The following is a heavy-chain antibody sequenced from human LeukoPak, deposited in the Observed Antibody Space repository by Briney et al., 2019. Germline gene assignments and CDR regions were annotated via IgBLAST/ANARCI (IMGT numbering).Heavy chain of an antibody. D-gene: IGHD4-17*01. CDR2: IWHDGSSK. CDR3: ARDSDYGDGFDY. V-gene: IGHV3-33*08. CDR1: GFTFGSYG. J-gene: IGHJ4*02. Sequence: QPGGSLRLSCAASGFTFGSYGMHWVRQAPGKGLEWVAVIWHDGSSKYYADSVKGRFLLSRDNSLNTVYLQMNSLRAEDTAVYYCARDSDYGDGFDYWGQGTLVTVSS.